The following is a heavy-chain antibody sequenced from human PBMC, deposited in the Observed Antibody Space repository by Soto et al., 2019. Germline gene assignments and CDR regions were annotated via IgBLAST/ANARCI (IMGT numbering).Heavy chain of an antibody. CDR3: ARGMYGSGSYYIGDAFDM. CDR1: GFTVSYNY. CDR2: IYRGGDT. V-gene: IGHV3-53*01. J-gene: IGHJ3*02. D-gene: IGHD3-10*01. Sequence: PGGSLRLSCAVSGFTVSYNYMNWVRQAPGKGLEWVSVIYRGGDTFYADSVKGRFTISRDNSKNTLYLQMNSLRAEDTAVYYCARGMYGSGSYYIGDAFDMRGQGTMVTVSS.